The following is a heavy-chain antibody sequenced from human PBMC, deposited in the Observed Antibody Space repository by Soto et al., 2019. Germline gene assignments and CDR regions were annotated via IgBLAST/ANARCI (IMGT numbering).Heavy chain of an antibody. CDR1: GFTFNNYG. CDR2: ILGDGSST. CDR3: VKGRYNSRWLNFDY. V-gene: IGHV3-30*18. D-gene: IGHD1-20*01. J-gene: IGHJ4*02. Sequence: GGSLRLSCEASGFTFNNYGRHWVRQAPGKGLEWVAVILGDGSSTDYAASVKGRFTISRDNSRSTLFLQMTNLRADDSAVYHCVKGRYNSRWLNFDYWGQGALVTVSS.